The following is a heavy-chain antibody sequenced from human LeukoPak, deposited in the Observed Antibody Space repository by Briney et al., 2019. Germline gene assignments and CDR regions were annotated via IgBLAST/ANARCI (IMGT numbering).Heavy chain of an antibody. J-gene: IGHJ4*02. CDR3: ARSEDYYDSSGYYSFDY. V-gene: IGHV2-70*11. CDR1: GFSLSTSGMC. D-gene: IGHD3-22*01. CDR2: IDWDDDK. Sequence: SGPALVKPTQTLTLTCTFSGFSLSTSGMCVSWIRQPPGKALEWLARIDWDDDKYYSTSLKTRLTISKDTSKNQVVLTMTNMGPVDTATYYCARSEDYYDSSGYYSFDYWGQGTLVTVSS.